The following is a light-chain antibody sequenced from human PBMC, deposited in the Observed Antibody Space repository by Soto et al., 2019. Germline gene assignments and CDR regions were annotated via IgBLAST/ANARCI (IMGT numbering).Light chain of an antibody. J-gene: IGLJ1*01. CDR3: SSYTTTTTLEV. CDR1: NSDIGNYNY. Sequence: QSVLTQPASVSGSPGQSITISCTGTNSDIGNYNYVSWYQHHPGKAPKLLIYGVSNRPSGVSNRFSGSKSGNTASLTISGLQAEDEADYYRSSYTTTTTLEVFGTGTKVTVL. CDR2: GVS. V-gene: IGLV2-14*01.